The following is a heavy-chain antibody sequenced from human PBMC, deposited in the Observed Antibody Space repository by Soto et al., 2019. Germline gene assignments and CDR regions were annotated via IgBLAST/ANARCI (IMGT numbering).Heavy chain of an antibody. CDR3: AKDRWLLQYLFDY. CDR1: GYTFTGYY. V-gene: IGHV1-2*02. Sequence: VASVKVSCKASGYTFTGYYIHWVRQAPGQGLEWMGWIIPDSGATNYTQKFQGRVTMTSETSTNTAFLELSRLRSDDTAVYYCAKDRWLLQYLFDYWGQGTLVTVSS. CDR2: IIPDSGAT. J-gene: IGHJ4*02. D-gene: IGHD3-22*01.